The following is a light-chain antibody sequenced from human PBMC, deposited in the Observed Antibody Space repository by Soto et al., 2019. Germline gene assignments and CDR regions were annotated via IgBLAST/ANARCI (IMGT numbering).Light chain of an antibody. V-gene: IGKV4-1*01. CDR3: QQYLNIPHA. J-gene: IGKJ2*01. Sequence: DIVMTQSPDSLAVSLGERVTINCKSSQSVLYSNNKDYLAWYQQRPGRPPKLLIYWASTRESGVPDRFRGSGSVTDCTLTISSLQAEDVAVYYCQQYLNIPHAFGQGTKLEI. CDR1: QSVLYSNNKDY. CDR2: WAS.